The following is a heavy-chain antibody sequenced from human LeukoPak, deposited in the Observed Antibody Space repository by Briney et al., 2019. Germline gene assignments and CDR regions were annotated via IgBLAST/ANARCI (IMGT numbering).Heavy chain of an antibody. CDR1: GFTFSRYA. J-gene: IGHJ4*02. CDR2: ISYDGSKK. CDR3: AIGVYGSGSYLLSYPAD. Sequence: PGGSLRLSCAASGFTFSRYAMHWVRQAPGKGLEWVAVISYDGSKKYYADSVKGRFTISRDNSKNTLYVQMNSLRAEDTAVYYCAIGVYGSGSYLLSYPADWGQGTLVTVSS. D-gene: IGHD3-10*01. V-gene: IGHV3-30*04.